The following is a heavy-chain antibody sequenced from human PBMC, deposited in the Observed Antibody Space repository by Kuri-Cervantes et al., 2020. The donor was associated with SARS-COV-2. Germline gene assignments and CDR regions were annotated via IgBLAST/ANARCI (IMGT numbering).Heavy chain of an antibody. J-gene: IGHJ6*03. CDR2: INPSGGST. CDR1: GYTFTSYY. Sequence: GGSLRLSCKASGYTFTSYYMHWVRQAPGQGLEWMGIINPSGGSTSYAQKFQGRVTMTRDTSTSTVYMELSSLRSDDTAVYYCARDGVVVVPAAIGVGALPFGPALYYYYYMDVWGKGTTVTVSS. V-gene: IGHV1-46*01. D-gene: IGHD2-2*01. CDR3: ARDGVVVVPAAIGVGALPFGPALYYYYYMDV.